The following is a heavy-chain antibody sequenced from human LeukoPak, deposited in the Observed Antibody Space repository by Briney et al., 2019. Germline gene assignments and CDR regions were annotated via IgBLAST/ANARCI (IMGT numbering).Heavy chain of an antibody. CDR2: ISSGGGST. CDR1: GFTFSSYG. V-gene: IGHV3-23*01. D-gene: IGHD1-26*01. Sequence: GGALRLSCAASGFTFSSYGMSWVRQAPGKALEWVSGISSGGGSTHYADSVKGRFTISRDNSKNTLYLEMSSLRAEDTAVYYCAKDVEKYSGSYLGVFDIWGQDTMVTVSP. CDR3: AKDVEKYSGSYLGVFDI. J-gene: IGHJ3*02.